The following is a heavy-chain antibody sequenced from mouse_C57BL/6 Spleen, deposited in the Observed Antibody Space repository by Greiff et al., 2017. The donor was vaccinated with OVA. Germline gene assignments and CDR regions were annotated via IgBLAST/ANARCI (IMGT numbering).Heavy chain of an antibody. CDR2: IYPGSGNT. V-gene: IGHV1-76*01. J-gene: IGHJ3*01. Sequence: VQLQESGAELVRPGASVKLSCKASGYTFTDYYINWVKQRPGQGLEWIARIYPGSGNTYYNEKFKGKATLTAEKSSSTAYMQLSSLTSEDSAVYFCARWGDYDVWGQGTLVTVSA. D-gene: IGHD2-4*01. CDR1: GYTFTDYY. CDR3: ARWGDYDV.